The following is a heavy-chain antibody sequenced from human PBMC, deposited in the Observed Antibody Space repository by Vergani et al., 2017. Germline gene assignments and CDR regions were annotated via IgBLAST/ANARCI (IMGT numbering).Heavy chain of an antibody. J-gene: IGHJ2*01. CDR3: ARVPVAVAGTDWYFDL. Sequence: VQLVESGGGLVQPGGSLRLSCAASGFTFSSYDMHWVRQATGKGLEWGSAIGTAGDTYYPGSVKGRFTISRENAKNSLYLQMNSLTAGDTAVYYCARVPVAVAGTDWYFDLWGRGTLVTVSS. CDR1: GFTFSSYD. V-gene: IGHV3-13*04. CDR2: IGTAGDT. D-gene: IGHD6-19*01.